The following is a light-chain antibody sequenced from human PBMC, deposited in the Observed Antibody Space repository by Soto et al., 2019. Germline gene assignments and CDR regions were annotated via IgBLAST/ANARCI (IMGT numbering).Light chain of an antibody. CDR1: QSIRSW. Sequence: DIQITQSPSTLPASVGDRVTVTCRASQSIRSWLAWYQEKPGEAPKLLIYDASTLESGVPSRFSGSGSGTEFTLTISSLQPDDFATYFCQQYKSYSITFGQGTRLEIK. CDR3: QQYKSYSIT. J-gene: IGKJ5*01. V-gene: IGKV1-5*01. CDR2: DAS.